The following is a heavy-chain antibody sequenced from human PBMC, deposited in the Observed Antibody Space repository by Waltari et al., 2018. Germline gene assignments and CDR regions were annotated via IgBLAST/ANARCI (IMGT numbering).Heavy chain of an antibody. V-gene: IGHV5-51*01. CDR1: GYSFTSYW. CDR3: ARSTPYYYDSSGYYLLVPDYFDY. J-gene: IGHJ4*02. CDR2: IYPGDSDT. Sequence: EVQLVQSGAEVKKPGESLKISCKGSGYSFTSYWIGWVRQMPGKGLEWMGIIYPGDSDTRYSPSFQGQVTISADKSISTAYLQWSSLKASDTAMYYCARSTPYYYDSSGYYLLVPDYFDYWGQGTLVTVSS. D-gene: IGHD3-22*01.